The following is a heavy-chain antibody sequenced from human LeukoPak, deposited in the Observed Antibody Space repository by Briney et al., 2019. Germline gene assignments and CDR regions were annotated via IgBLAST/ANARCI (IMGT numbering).Heavy chain of an antibody. CDR3: AKGGHYSFFDY. J-gene: IGHJ4*02. V-gene: IGHV3-23*01. Sequence: GGSLGLSCVASGFTFSNYGMHWVRQAPRKGLEWVSTISGDGTETFYADTVKGRFTISRDNSKNTHYLQMSSLRAEDTGIYYCAKGGHYSFFDYWGQGTLVTVSS. CDR1: GFTFSNYG. D-gene: IGHD4-11*01. CDR2: ISGDGTET.